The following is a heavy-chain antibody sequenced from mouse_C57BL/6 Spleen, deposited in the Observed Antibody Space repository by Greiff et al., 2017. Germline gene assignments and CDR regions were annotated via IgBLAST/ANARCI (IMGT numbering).Heavy chain of an antibody. D-gene: IGHD1-1*01. J-gene: IGHJ2*01. Sequence: VQLQQPGAELVKPGASVKLSCKASGYTFTSYWMHWVKQRPGQGLEWIGMIHPNSGSTNYNEKFKSKATLTVDKSSSTAYMQLSSLTSEDSAVYYCARDYGNSSFDYWGQGTTLTVSS. V-gene: IGHV1-64*01. CDR2: IHPNSGST. CDR1: GYTFTSYW. CDR3: ARDYGNSSFDY.